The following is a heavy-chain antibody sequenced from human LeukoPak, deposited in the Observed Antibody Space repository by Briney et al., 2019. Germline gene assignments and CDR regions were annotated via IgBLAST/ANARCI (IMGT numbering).Heavy chain of an antibody. D-gene: IGHD3-16*02. V-gene: IGHV3-53*01. Sequence: GGSLRLSCAASGFTVSSNYMSWVRQAPGKGLERVSVIYSGGSTYYADSVKGRFTISRDNSKNTLYLQMNSLRAEDTAVYYCARVNYDYVWGSYRHYYFDYWGQGTLVTVSS. J-gene: IGHJ4*02. CDR3: ARVNYDYVWGSYRHYYFDY. CDR1: GFTVSSNY. CDR2: IYSGGST.